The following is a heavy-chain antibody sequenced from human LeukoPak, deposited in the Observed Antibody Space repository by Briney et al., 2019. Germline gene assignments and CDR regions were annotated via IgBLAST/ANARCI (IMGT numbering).Heavy chain of an antibody. D-gene: IGHD2-2*01. Sequence: VASVKVSCKASGGTFSSYAISWVRQAPGQGLEWMGGIIPIFGTANYAQKFQGRVTITADESTSTAYMELSSLRSEDTAVYYCARGRGEHERYCSSTSCYGEAFDIWGQGTMVTVSS. J-gene: IGHJ3*02. CDR2: IIPIFGTA. CDR1: GGTFSSYA. V-gene: IGHV1-69*13. CDR3: ARGRGEHERYCSSTSCYGEAFDI.